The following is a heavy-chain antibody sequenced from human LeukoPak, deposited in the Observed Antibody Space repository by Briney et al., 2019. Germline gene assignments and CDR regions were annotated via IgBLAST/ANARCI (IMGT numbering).Heavy chain of an antibody. J-gene: IGHJ4*02. V-gene: IGHV4-4*07. CDR1: GGSISSYD. D-gene: IGHD3-10*01. Sequence: SETLSLTCTVSGGSISSYDWSWIRQPAGKGLEWIGRIYISGNTYYNSSLKSRVTMSVDTSKNQLSLKLSSVSAADTAVYYCAREIYGSGSYYFDYWGQGIPVTVSS. CDR2: IYISGNT. CDR3: AREIYGSGSYYFDY.